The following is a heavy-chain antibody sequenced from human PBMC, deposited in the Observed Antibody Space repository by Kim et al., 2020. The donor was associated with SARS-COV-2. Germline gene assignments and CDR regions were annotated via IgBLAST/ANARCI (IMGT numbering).Heavy chain of an antibody. Sequence: SRVTISVDTSKNQFSLKLSAVTAADTAVYYCARGMRLWRVRGPYYYYMDVWGKGTTVTVSS. V-gene: IGHV4-34*01. CDR3: ARGMRLWRVRGPYYYYMDV. J-gene: IGHJ6*03. D-gene: IGHD6-19*01.